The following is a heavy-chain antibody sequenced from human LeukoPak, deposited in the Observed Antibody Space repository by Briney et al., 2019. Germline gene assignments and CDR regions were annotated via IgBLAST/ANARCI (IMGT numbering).Heavy chain of an antibody. V-gene: IGHV1-18*01. D-gene: IGHD6-19*01. CDR3: ARDRIAVAGTVRVFDY. CDR2: ISAYNGNT. J-gene: IGHJ4*02. CDR1: GYTFTSYG. Sequence: GASVKVSCKASGYTFTSYGISWVRQAPGQGLEWMGWISAYNGNTNYAQKLQGRVTMTTDTSTSTAYMELRSLRSDDTAVYYCARDRIAVAGTVRVFDYWGQGTLVTVSS.